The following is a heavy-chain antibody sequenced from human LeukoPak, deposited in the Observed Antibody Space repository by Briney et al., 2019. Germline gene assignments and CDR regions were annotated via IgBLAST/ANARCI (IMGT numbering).Heavy chain of an antibody. CDR1: GFTFSSYG. Sequence: QAGGSLRLSRAASGFTFSSYGMHWVRQAPGKGLEWVASINEDGSEKYYVDSVKGRFTVSRDNAKNSLYLQMNSLRVEDTAVYYCTRDSGRFRLDYWGQGILVTVSS. CDR3: TRDSGRFRLDY. V-gene: IGHV3-7*01. CDR2: INEDGSEK. D-gene: IGHD6-19*01. J-gene: IGHJ4*02.